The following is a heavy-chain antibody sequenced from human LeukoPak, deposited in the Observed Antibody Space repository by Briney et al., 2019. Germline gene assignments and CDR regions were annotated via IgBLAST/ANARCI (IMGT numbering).Heavy chain of an antibody. V-gene: IGHV4-34*01. CDR2: INHSGST. CDR1: GGSFSGYY. J-gene: IGHJ4*02. Sequence: PSETLSLTCAVYGGSFSGYYWSWIRQPPGKGLEWIGEINHSGSTNYNPSLKSRVTLSVDTSKNQFSLKLSSVTAADTAVYYCATLPKGSSGWDSAGYWGQGTLVTVSS. CDR3: ATLPKGSSGWDSAGY. D-gene: IGHD6-19*01.